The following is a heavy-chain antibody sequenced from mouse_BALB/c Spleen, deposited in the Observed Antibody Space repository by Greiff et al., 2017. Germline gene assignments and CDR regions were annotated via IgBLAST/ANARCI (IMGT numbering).Heavy chain of an antibody. CDR1: GFTFSSFG. CDR2: ISSGSSTI. Sequence: EVKLVESGGGLVQPGGSRKLSCAASGFTFSSFGMHWVRQAPEKGLEWVAYISSGSSTIYYADTVKGRFTISRDNPKNTLFLQMTSLRSEDTAMYYCARSDYYGSSYSYWGQGTTLTVSS. V-gene: IGHV5-17*02. J-gene: IGHJ2*01. CDR3: ARSDYYGSSYSY. D-gene: IGHD1-1*01.